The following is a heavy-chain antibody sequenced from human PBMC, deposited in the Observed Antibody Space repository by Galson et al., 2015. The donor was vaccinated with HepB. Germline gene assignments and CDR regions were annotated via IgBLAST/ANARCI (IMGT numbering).Heavy chain of an antibody. J-gene: IGHJ4*02. D-gene: IGHD3-10*01. Sequence: SLRLSCAASGFTFSSYSMNWVRQAPGKGLEWVSSISSSSSYIYYADSVKGRFTISRDNAKNTLYLQMNSLRAEDTAVYYCARGPLPMVRGVGYFDYWGQGTLVTVSS. CDR2: ISSSSSYI. CDR1: GFTFSSYS. CDR3: ARGPLPMVRGVGYFDY. V-gene: IGHV3-21*01.